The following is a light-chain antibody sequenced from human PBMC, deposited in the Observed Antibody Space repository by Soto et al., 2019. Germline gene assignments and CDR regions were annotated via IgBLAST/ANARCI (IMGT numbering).Light chain of an antibody. J-gene: IGLJ2*01. CDR2: DVS. CDR3: CSYAGSFILV. CDR1: SSDVGGCNY. V-gene: IGLV2-11*01. Sequence: QSALTQPRSVSGSPGQSVTISCTGTSSDVGGCNYVSWYQQHPGKAPKLMIYDVSKRPSGVPDRFSGSKSGNTASLTISGLQAEDEADYYCCSYAGSFILVFGGGTQLTVL.